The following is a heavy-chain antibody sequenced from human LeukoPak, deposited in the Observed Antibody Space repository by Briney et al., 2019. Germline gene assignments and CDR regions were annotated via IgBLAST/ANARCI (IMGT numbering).Heavy chain of an antibody. CDR1: GYTFTSYD. Sequence: GASVKVSCKASGYTFTSYDINWVRQATGQGLEWMGWMNPNSGNAGYAQKFQGRVTMTRNTSISTAYMELSSLRSEDTAVYYCARHTGYCSSTSCYFPFDPWGQGTLVTVSS. J-gene: IGHJ5*02. V-gene: IGHV1-8*01. D-gene: IGHD2-2*01. CDR2: MNPNSGNA. CDR3: ARHTGYCSSTSCYFPFDP.